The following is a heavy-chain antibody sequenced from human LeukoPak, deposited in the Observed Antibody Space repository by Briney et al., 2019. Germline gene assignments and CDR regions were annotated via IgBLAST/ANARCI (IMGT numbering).Heavy chain of an antibody. Sequence: PGGSLRLSCAASGFTFSSYAMSWVRQAPGKGLEWVSAIGGYGDTTYYADSVKGRFTISRDNSRNTLYLQMNSLRAEDTALYYCAKPRLGYSSGWPFDYWGQGTLVTVPS. CDR2: IGGYGDTT. V-gene: IGHV3-23*01. J-gene: IGHJ4*02. CDR3: AKPRLGYSSGWPFDY. D-gene: IGHD6-19*01. CDR1: GFTFSSYA.